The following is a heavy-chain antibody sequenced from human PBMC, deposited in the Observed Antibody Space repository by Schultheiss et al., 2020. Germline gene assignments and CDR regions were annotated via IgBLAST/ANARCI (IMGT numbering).Heavy chain of an antibody. CDR3: AKRVEYSSSSAYFDY. D-gene: IGHD6-6*01. CDR1: GFTFSNAW. CDR2: ISDSGGDT. Sequence: GGSLRLSCAASGFTFSNAWMNWVRQAPGKGLEWVSAISDSGGDTYYADSVKGRFTISRDSSKNTLYLQMNSLRAEDTAVYYCAKRVEYSSSSAYFDYWGQGTLVTVSS. V-gene: IGHV3-23*01. J-gene: IGHJ4*02.